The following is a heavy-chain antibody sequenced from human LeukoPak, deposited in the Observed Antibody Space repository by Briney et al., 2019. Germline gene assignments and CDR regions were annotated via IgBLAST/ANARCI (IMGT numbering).Heavy chain of an antibody. V-gene: IGHV4-34*01. J-gene: IGHJ3*02. CDR3: ARGRWELKRRAFDI. Sequence: SETLSLTCAVYGGSFSGYYWSWIRQPPGKGLEWIGEINHSGSTNYNPSLKSRVTISVDTSKNQFSLKLSSVTAADAAVYYCARGRWELKRRAFDIWGQGTMVTVSS. D-gene: IGHD1-26*01. CDR1: GGSFSGYY. CDR2: INHSGST.